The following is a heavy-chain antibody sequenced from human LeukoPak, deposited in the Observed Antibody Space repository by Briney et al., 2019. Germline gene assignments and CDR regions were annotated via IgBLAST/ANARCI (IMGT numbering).Heavy chain of an antibody. V-gene: IGHV1-2*02. J-gene: IGHJ6*03. D-gene: IGHD1-1*01. Sequence: ASVKVSCKASGYTFTGYFIHWVRQAPGQGLEWMGWINPNNGGTKYAQKFQDRVTMTRDTSISTAYMELSRLRSDDTAVYYCAKEYGYDYNYYYSMDVWVKGTTVTISS. CDR2: INPNNGGT. CDR1: GYTFTGYF. CDR3: AKEYGYDYNYYYSMDV.